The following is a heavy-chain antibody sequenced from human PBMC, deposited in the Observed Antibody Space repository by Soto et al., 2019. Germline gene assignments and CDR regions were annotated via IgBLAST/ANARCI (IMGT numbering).Heavy chain of an antibody. Sequence: QVQLVESGGGVVQPGRSLRLSCAASGFSFSSCARHWFRQAPGKGLEWVAVVSHDGSNKYYADSVKGRVTISRDNSINTVYLQMNSLRAEDTAVYYCARVSIAVAGIAYYFDYWGQGTLVTVSS. D-gene: IGHD6-13*01. J-gene: IGHJ4*02. V-gene: IGHV3-30-3*01. CDR1: GFSFSSCA. CDR2: VSHDGSNK. CDR3: ARVSIAVAGIAYYFDY.